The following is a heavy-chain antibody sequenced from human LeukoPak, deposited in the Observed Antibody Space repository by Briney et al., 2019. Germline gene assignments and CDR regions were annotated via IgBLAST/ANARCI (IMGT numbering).Heavy chain of an antibody. J-gene: IGHJ4*02. CDR3: AKDRYAVAGLFDY. D-gene: IGHD6-19*01. V-gene: IGHV3-30*02. CDR2: IVYDGNDK. Sequence: GGSLRLSCAASGFIFTDYWMNWVRQAPGKGLEWVAFIVYDGNDKYYLESVKGRFTISRDNSKNTLYLQMNSLRVEDTAVYYCAKDRYAVAGLFDYWGQGTLVTVSS. CDR1: GFIFTDYW.